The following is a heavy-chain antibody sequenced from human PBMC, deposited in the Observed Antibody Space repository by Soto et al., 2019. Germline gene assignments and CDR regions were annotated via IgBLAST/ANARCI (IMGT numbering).Heavy chain of an antibody. D-gene: IGHD3-3*01. CDR3: ARVGRLFFGVVIRYYFDY. V-gene: IGHV4-34*01. J-gene: IGHJ4*02. Sequence: SETVSVTCAVYGGSCSGYYWSWIRQPPGKGLEWIGEINHSGSTNYNPSLKSRVTISVDTSKNQFSLKLSSVTAADTAVYYCARVGRLFFGVVIRYYFDYWGQGTLVTVSS. CDR1: GGSCSGYY. CDR2: INHSGST.